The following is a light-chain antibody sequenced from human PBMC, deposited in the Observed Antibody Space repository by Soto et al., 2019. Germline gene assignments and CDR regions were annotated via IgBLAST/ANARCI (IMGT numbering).Light chain of an antibody. V-gene: IGKV1-39*01. CDR1: QNIGSF. J-gene: IGKJ5*01. Sequence: DIQITQSPSTLSASIGDRVTITCRASQNIGSFLNWYQQKPGEAPRLLVYSAFRIQSGVPSRFSGSGSGTDFTLTINSLQPEDFATYYCQQAASFPITFGQGTRLEI. CDR3: QQAASFPIT. CDR2: SAF.